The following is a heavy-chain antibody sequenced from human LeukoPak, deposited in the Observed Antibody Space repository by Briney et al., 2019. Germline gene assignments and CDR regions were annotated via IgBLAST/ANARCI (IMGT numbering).Heavy chain of an antibody. Sequence: GGSLSLSCAASGFTFSSYSMNWVRQAPGKGLEWVSVIYSDGSTYYADTVKGRFTISRDNSKNTVDLLVNSPRAEDTAMYYCARVWELSYDHWGQGTLVTVSS. D-gene: IGHD3-10*01. CDR2: IYSDGST. V-gene: IGHV3-53*01. CDR3: ARVWELSYDH. J-gene: IGHJ4*02. CDR1: GFTFSSYS.